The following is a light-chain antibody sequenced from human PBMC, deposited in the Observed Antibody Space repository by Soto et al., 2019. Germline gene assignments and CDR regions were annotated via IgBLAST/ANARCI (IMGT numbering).Light chain of an antibody. V-gene: IGKV3-20*01. Sequence: EIVLTQSPGTLSLSPGERATLSCRASQSVSNNYLAWYQQKPGQAPRLVIYGASSRGTGIPDRFSASGSGTDFTLTISRLKPEDFAVYYCQQYISSPLTFGQGTKVEIK. CDR2: GAS. CDR1: QSVSNNY. J-gene: IGKJ1*01. CDR3: QQYISSPLT.